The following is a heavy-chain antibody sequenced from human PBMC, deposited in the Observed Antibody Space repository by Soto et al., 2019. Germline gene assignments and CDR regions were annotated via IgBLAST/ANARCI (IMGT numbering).Heavy chain of an antibody. Sequence: QLQLQESGSGLVKPSQTLSLTCAVSGGSISGTTYSWSWIRQPPGKGLEWIGYIYDSGTTYYNPSLKSQFSISVDRSKNQFSLKLSSVTAADTAVYYCARGQGAAAGHSNFDYWGQGALVTVSS. CDR1: GGSISGTTYS. J-gene: IGHJ4*02. CDR2: IYDSGTT. V-gene: IGHV4-30-2*01. D-gene: IGHD6-13*01. CDR3: ARGQGAAAGHSNFDY.